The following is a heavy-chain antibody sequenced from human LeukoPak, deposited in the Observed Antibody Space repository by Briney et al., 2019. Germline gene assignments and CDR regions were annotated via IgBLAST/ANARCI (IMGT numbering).Heavy chain of an antibody. CDR1: GFTFSSYS. J-gene: IGHJ4*02. CDR3: ARGRGGPDSSWYCDY. V-gene: IGHV3-21*01. D-gene: IGHD6-13*01. CDR2: ISSSSSYI. Sequence: GGSLRLSCAASGFTFSSYSMNWVRQAPGKGLEWVSSISSSSSYIYYADSVKGRFTISRDNAKNSLYLQMNSLRAEDTAVYYCARGRGGPDSSWYCDYWGQGTLVTVSS.